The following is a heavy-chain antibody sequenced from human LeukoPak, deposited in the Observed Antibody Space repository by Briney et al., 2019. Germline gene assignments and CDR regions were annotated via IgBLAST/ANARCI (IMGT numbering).Heavy chain of an antibody. CDR2: IYYTGNT. J-gene: IGHJ3*02. Sequence: PSETLSLTCTVSGGSISRYYWSWIRQPPGKGLEWIGYIYYTGNTNCSPSLNSRVTISIDTAKNQFSLKLSSVTAADTAVYYCASYFFDQSKALDIWGQGTMVTVSA. CDR3: ASYFFDQSKALDI. D-gene: IGHD3-9*01. V-gene: IGHV4-59*01. CDR1: GGSISRYY.